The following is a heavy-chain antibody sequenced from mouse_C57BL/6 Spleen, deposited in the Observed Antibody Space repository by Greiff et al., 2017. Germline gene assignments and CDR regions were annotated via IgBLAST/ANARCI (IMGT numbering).Heavy chain of an antibody. CDR3: ARDTRGSAY. CDR2: ISDGGSYT. D-gene: IGHD2-12*01. Sequence: EVQLVESGGGLVKPGGSLKLSCAASGFTFSSYAMSWVRQTPEKRLEWVATISDGGSYTYYPDNVKGRVTISRDKAKNNLKLQMSQLRSEDTAMYFCARDTRGSAYWGQGTTRTVSS. CDR1: GFTFSSYA. J-gene: IGHJ2*01. V-gene: IGHV5-4*01.